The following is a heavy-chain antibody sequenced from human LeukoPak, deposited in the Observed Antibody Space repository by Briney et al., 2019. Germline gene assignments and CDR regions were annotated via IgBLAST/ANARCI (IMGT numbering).Heavy chain of an antibody. V-gene: IGHV1-8*01. CDR3: ARDTTVTKKYYYYYYGMDV. CDR2: MNPNSGNT. Sequence: GASVKVSCKASGYTFTSYDINWVRQATGQGLEWMGWMNPNSGNTGYAQKFQGRVTMTRNTSISTAYMELSSLRFEDTAVYYCARDTTVTKKYYYYYYGMDVWGQGTTVTVSS. J-gene: IGHJ6*02. D-gene: IGHD4-17*01. CDR1: GYTFTSYD.